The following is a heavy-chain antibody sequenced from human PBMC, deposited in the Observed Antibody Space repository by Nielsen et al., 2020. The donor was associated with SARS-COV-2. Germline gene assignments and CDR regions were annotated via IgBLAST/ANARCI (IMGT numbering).Heavy chain of an antibody. D-gene: IGHD3-10*01. CDR1: GDPITIDDYY. CDR2: IYYSGTT. J-gene: IGHJ6*02. CDR3: ARRIGRYFYDYGMDV. V-gene: IGHV4-30-4*01. Sequence: SETLSLTCTVSGDPITIDDYYWSWIRQPPGKGLEWIGYIYYSGTTYSNPSLKSRLTVSVDTSKNQFSLRLRSVTAADTAVYYCARRIGRYFYDYGMDVWGQGTTVTVSS.